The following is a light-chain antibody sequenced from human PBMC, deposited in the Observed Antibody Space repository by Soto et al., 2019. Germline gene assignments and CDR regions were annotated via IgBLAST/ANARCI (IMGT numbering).Light chain of an antibody. CDR1: SSDVGGYSY. V-gene: IGLV2-8*01. CDR2: EVN. CDR3: SSYAGSSNV. J-gene: IGLJ1*01. Sequence: QSVLTQPPSASGSPGQSVAISCTGTSSDVGGYSYVSWHQQHPGKAPKLMIYEVNKRPSGVPDRFSGSKSGNTASLTVSGLQAEDEADYYCSSYAGSSNVFGTGTKVTVL.